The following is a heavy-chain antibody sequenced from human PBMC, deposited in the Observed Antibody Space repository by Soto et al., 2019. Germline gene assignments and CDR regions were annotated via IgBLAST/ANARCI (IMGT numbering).Heavy chain of an antibody. J-gene: IGHJ4*02. V-gene: IGHV3-30*18. CDR3: AKAPYSGSYFSDY. CDR2: ISYDGSNE. D-gene: IGHD1-26*01. CDR1: GFSFSSYG. Sequence: QVQLVESGGGVVQPGRSLRLSCAASGFSFSSYGLHWVRQAPGKGLEWVAAISYDGSNEYYADSVKGRFTISRDNSKNTLYLQMNSLRAEDTAVYYCAKAPYSGSYFSDYWGQGTLVTVSS.